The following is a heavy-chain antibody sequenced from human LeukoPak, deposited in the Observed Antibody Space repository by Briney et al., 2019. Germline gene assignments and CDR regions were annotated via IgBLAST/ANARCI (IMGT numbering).Heavy chain of an antibody. J-gene: IGHJ4*02. CDR2: ISAYNGNT. CDR3: ARNPLRFLEWSTYPQFDY. D-gene: IGHD3-3*01. V-gene: IGHV1-18*01. CDR1: GYTFTSYG. Sequence: ASVKVSCKASGYTFTSYGISWVRQAPGQGLEWMGWISAYNGNTNYAQKLQGRVTMTTDTPTSTAYMELRSLRSEDTAAYSFARNPLRFLEWSTYPQFDYWGQGTLVTVSS.